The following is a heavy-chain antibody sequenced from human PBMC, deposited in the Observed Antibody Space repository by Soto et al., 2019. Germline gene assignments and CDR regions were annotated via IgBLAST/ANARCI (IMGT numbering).Heavy chain of an antibody. D-gene: IGHD6-19*01. CDR1: GASITTGDYY. V-gene: IGHV4-30-4*01. CDR3: AKYQGLIDVFDV. J-gene: IGHJ3*01. Sequence: QVQLQESGPGLLKPSQTLSLTCSVSGASITTGDYYWSWIRQSPGRGLEWIAYVYYNGNTYYHPSLESRLSISVDTSKSQFSLKLHSVTAADTAVYYCAKYQGLIDVFDVWGQGTMVTVSS. CDR2: VYYNGNT.